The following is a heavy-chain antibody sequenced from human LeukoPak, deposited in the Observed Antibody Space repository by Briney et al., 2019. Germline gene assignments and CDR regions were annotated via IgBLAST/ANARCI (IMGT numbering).Heavy chain of an antibody. J-gene: IGHJ2*01. D-gene: IGHD2/OR15-2a*01. CDR2: IYYSGST. V-gene: IGHV4-4*02. CDR1: GGSIRSTNW. CDR3: ARAFRARYFDL. Sequence: SETLSLTCGVSGGSIRSTNWWSWVRQPPGQGLEWIGTIYYSGSTYYNPSLKSRVTISVDTSKNQFSLKLSSVTAADTAVYYCARAFRARYFDLWGRGTLVTVSS.